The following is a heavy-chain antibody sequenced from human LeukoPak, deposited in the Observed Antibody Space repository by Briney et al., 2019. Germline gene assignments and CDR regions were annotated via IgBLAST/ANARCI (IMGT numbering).Heavy chain of an antibody. CDR2: ISSSGSTI. J-gene: IGHJ4*02. CDR1: GFTFSDYY. CDR3: ARVSQETAADDY. V-gene: IGHV3-11*01. Sequence: GGSLRLSCAASGFTFSDYYMSWLRQAPGKGLGWVSYISSSGSTIYYADSVKGRFTISRDNAKNSLYLQMNSLRAEDTAVYCCARVSQETAADDYWGQGTLVTVSS. D-gene: IGHD6-25*01.